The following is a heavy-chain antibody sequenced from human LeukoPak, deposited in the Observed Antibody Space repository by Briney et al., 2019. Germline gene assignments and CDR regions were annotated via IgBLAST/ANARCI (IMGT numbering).Heavy chain of an antibody. D-gene: IGHD1-26*01. J-gene: IGHJ5*02. CDR2: IYYSGIT. CDR3: ARSGSYSFWFDP. Sequence: SETLSLTCTVSGGSISSSSYYWGWIRQPPGKGLEWIGSIYYSGITYYNPSLKSRVTISVDTSKNQFSLKLSSVTAADTAVYYCARSGSYSFWFDPWGQGTLVTVSS. V-gene: IGHV4-39*01. CDR1: GGSISSSSYY.